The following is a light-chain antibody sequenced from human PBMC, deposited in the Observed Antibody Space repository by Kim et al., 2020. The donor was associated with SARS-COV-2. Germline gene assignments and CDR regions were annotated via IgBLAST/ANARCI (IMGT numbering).Light chain of an antibody. CDR1: ALPKQY. J-gene: IGLJ3*02. CDR2: KDS. V-gene: IGLV3-25*03. Sequence: VSPGQTARITCSGDALPKQYACWYQQKPGQAPVLVIYKDSERPSGIPGRFSGSSSGTTVTLTISGVQAEDEADYCCQSADSSGTWVFGGGTQLTVL. CDR3: QSADSSGTWV.